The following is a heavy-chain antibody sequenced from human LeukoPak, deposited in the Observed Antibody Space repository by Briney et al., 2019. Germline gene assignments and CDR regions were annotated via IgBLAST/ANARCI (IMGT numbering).Heavy chain of an antibody. Sequence: SQTLSLTCTVSGGSISSGGYYWSWIRQHPGKGLEWIGYIYYSGSTYYNPSLKSRVTMSVDTSKNQISLKLSSVTAADTAVYYCASVGATRMNMDVWGQGTTVTVSS. D-gene: IGHD1-26*01. CDR3: ASVGATRMNMDV. CDR1: GGSISSGGYY. CDR2: IYYSGST. J-gene: IGHJ6*02. V-gene: IGHV4-31*03.